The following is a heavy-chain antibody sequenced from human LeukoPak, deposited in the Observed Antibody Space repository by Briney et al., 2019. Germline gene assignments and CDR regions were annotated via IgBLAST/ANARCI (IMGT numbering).Heavy chain of an antibody. CDR1: GFTFSSYS. CDR2: ISSSSSYI. D-gene: IGHD2-2*01. Sequence: GGSLRLSCAASGFTFSSYSMNWVRQAPGKGLEWVSSISSSSSYIYYADSVKGRFTISRDNAKNSLYLQMNSLRVEDTAVYYCTRLDCSSTSCYRYSDYWGQGTLVTVSS. V-gene: IGHV3-21*01. CDR3: TRLDCSSTSCYRYSDY. J-gene: IGHJ4*02.